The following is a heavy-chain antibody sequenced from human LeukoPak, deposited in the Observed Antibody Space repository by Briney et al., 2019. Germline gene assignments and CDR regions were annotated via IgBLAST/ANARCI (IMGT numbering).Heavy chain of an antibody. CDR1: GYTFTGYY. CDR2: INPNSGGT. V-gene: IGHV1-2*02. CDR3: AREEVVGSFDY. Sequence: GASVTVSCTASGYTFTGYYMHWVRQAPGQGLEWMGWINPNSGGTNYAQKFQGRVTMTRDTSISTAYMELSRLRSDDTAVYYCAREEVVGSFDYWGQGTLVTVSS. J-gene: IGHJ4*02. D-gene: IGHD3-22*01.